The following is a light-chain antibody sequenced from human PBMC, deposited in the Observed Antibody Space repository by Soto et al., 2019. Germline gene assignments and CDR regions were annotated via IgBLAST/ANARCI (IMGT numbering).Light chain of an antibody. V-gene: IGKV3-20*01. CDR1: QSISSNY. CDR3: QQYSSSPRT. CDR2: GAS. Sequence: ENVLTQSPGTLSLSPGEGATLSCRAGQSISSNYLAWYHQKPGQAPRLLIFGASSRATDIPDRFRGSGSGRDFLLNISRLEPEDSGMYYCQQYSSSPRTFGQGTKVDIK. J-gene: IGKJ1*01.